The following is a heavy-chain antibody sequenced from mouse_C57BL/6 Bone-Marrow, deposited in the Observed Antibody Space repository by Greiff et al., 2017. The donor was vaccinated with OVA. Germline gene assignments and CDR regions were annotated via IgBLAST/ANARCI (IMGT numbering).Heavy chain of an antibody. V-gene: IGHV1-18*01. CDR1: GYTFTDYN. J-gene: IGHJ1*03. CDR3: AREPIYYGNWKYFDV. CDR2: INPNNGGT. D-gene: IGHD2-1*01. Sequence: DVQLQESGPELVKPGASVKIPCKASGYTFTDYNMDWVKQSHGKSLEWIGDINPNNGGTIYNQKFKGKATLTVDKSSSTAYMELRSLTSEDTAVYYCAREPIYYGNWKYFDVWGTGTTVTVSS.